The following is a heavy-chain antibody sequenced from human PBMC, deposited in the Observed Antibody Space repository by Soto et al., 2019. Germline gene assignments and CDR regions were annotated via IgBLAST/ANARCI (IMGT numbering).Heavy chain of an antibody. J-gene: IGHJ4*02. CDR3: AKGGRQWLVTSDFNY. CDR2: VSHDGRNT. D-gene: IGHD6-19*01. CDR1: GFTFSDYA. Sequence: VQLVESGGGVVQPGRSLRLSCAASGFTFSDYATHWVRQAPDKELEWVAVVSHDGRNTHYADSVKGRFTISRDSSKNTVSLEMTSLRAEDTAVYYCAKGGRQWLVTSDFNYWGQGALVTVSS. V-gene: IGHV3-30*18.